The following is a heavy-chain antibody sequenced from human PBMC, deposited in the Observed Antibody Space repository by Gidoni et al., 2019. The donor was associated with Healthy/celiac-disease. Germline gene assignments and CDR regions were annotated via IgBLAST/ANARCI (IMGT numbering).Heavy chain of an antibody. CDR1: GGSISSSSYY. D-gene: IGHD3-22*01. J-gene: IGHJ4*02. Sequence: QLQLQESGPGLVKPSETLSLTCTVSGGSISSSSYYWGWLRQPPGKGLEWIGSIYYSGSTYYNPSLKSRVTISVDTSKNQFSLKLSSVTAADTAVYYCARNYYDSSGYPSIDYWGQGTLVTVSS. CDR2: IYYSGST. V-gene: IGHV4-39*01. CDR3: ARNYYDSSGYPSIDY.